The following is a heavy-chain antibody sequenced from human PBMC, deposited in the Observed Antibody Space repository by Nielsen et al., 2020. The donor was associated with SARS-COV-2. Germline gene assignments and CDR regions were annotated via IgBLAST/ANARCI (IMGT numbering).Heavy chain of an antibody. CDR3: AKDMSGSYYRPYFDY. D-gene: IGHD1-26*01. Sequence: GGSLRLSCAASGFTFSSYWMSWVRQAPGKGLEWVANIKQDGSEKYYVDSVKGRFTISRDNAKNSLYLQMNSLRAEDTAVYYCAKDMSGSYYRPYFDYWGQGTLVTVSS. CDR2: IKQDGSEK. J-gene: IGHJ4*02. V-gene: IGHV3-7*01. CDR1: GFTFSSYW.